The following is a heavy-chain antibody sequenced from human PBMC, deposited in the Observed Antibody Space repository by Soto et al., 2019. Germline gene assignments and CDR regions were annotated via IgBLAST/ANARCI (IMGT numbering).Heavy chain of an antibody. J-gene: IGHJ4*02. Sequence: PWGSLLLSCATSVFTFSIYAMSWVRQAPGKGLEWVSAISGSGGSTYYADSVKGRFTISRDNSKNTLYLQMNSLRAEDTAVYYCAKSIIAVAGVGYRGQGTLVTVSS. CDR3: AKSIIAVAGVGY. CDR2: ISGSGGST. V-gene: IGHV3-23*01. CDR1: VFTFSIYA. D-gene: IGHD6-19*01.